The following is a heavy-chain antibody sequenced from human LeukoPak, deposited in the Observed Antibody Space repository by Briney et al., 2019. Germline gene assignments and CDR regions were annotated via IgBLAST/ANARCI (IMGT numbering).Heavy chain of an antibody. CDR3: ARAALRYYDSSVLY. CDR2: ISYDGSNK. Sequence: GRSLRLSCAASGFTFSSYAMHWVRQAPGTGLEWVAVISYDGSNKYYADSVKGRFTISRDNSKNTLYLQMNSLRAEDTAVYYCARAALRYYDSSVLYWGQGTLVTVSS. V-gene: IGHV3-30*04. D-gene: IGHD3-22*01. CDR1: GFTFSSYA. J-gene: IGHJ4*02.